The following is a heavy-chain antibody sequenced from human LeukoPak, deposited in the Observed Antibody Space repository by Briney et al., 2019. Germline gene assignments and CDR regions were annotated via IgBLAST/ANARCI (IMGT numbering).Heavy chain of an antibody. V-gene: IGHV1-2*06. J-gene: IGHJ4*02. CDR2: INPNSGGT. D-gene: IGHD6-19*01. Sequence: ASVNVSCKASGYTFTGYYMHWVRQAPGQGLERMGRINPNSGGTNYAQKFQGRVTMTRDTSISTAYMELSRLRSDDTAVYYCARGPLSSRYSSEYYYWGQGTLVTVSS. CDR3: ARGPLSSRYSSEYYY. CDR1: GYTFTGYY.